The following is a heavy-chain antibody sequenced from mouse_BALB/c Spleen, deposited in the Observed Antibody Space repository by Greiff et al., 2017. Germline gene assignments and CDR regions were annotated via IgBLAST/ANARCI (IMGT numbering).Heavy chain of an antibody. J-gene: IGHJ1*01. CDR3: AREHWYFDV. V-gene: IGHV1S12*01. CDR2: IYPRDGST. CDR1: GYTFTSYY. Sequence: QVQLQQSGPELVKPGASVKISCKASGYTFTSYYIHWVKQRPGQGLEWIGYIYPRDGSTNYNEKFKGKATLTADTSSSTAYMQLSSLTSEDSAVYFCAREHWYFDVWGAGTTVTVSS.